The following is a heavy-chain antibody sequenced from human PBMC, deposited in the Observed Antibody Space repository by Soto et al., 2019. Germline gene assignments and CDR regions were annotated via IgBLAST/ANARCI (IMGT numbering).Heavy chain of an antibody. CDR3: ARDGGTVAALPGGF. V-gene: IGHV1-18*01. CDR1: GYNFVNYG. CDR2: ISAYNGNT. D-gene: IGHD3-16*01. Sequence: QVPLVQSGTEVRKPGASVKVSCKASGYNFVNYGITWVRQAPGQGLERMGWISAYNGNTDYEQKFQGRITMTTDTSTSTAYLELRSLRSDDTAVYYCARDGGTVAALPGGFWGQGTLVSVSS. J-gene: IGHJ4*02.